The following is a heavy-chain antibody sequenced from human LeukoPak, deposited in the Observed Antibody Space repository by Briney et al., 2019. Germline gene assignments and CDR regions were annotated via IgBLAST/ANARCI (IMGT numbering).Heavy chain of an antibody. J-gene: IGHJ4*02. V-gene: IGHV3-30-3*01. CDR2: MSYDGSNK. CDR1: GFNFSSYA. CDR3: ARDAADGSYYDY. D-gene: IGHD6-13*01. Sequence: GRSLRLSCAASGFNFSSYAMHWFRQAPGKGLAWVAVMSYDGSNKYYADSVKGRFTISRDNSKNTLYLQMNSLRAEDTAVYYCARDAADGSYYDYWGQGTLVTVSS.